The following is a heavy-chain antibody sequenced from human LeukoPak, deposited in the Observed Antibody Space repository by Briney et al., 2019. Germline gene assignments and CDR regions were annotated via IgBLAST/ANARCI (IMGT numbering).Heavy chain of an antibody. V-gene: IGHV4-59*08. J-gene: IGHJ4*02. CDR3: ARRTSRGSSLDY. D-gene: IGHD6-13*01. Sequence: SQTLSLTCTVSGGSISSYYWSWIRQPPGKGLEWIGYIYYSGSTNYNPSLKSRVTISVDTSKNQFSLKLSSVTAADTAVYYCARRTSRGSSLDYWGQGTLVTVSS. CDR2: IYYSGST. CDR1: GGSISSYY.